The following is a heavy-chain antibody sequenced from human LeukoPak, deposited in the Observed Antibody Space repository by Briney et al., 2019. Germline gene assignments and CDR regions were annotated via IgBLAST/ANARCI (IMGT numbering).Heavy chain of an antibody. J-gene: IGHJ4*02. V-gene: IGHV4-34*01. CDR1: GGSFSGYY. D-gene: IGHD2-15*01. CDR2: INHSGST. Sequence: SETPSLTCAVYGGSFSGYYWSWIRQPPGKGLEWIGEINHSGSTNYNPSLKSRVTISVDTSKNQFSLKLSSVTAADTAVYYCARGGGIVVVAADYYFDYWGQGTLVTVSS. CDR3: ARGGGIVVVAADYYFDY.